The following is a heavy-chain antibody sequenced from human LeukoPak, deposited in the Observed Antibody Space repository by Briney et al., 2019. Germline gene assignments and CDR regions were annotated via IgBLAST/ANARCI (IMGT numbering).Heavy chain of an antibody. CDR2: IYYNGST. J-gene: IGHJ5*02. V-gene: IGHV4-59*01. CDR1: GGSISSYY. Sequence: PSETLSLTCTVSGGSISSYYWSWIRQPPGKGLEWIGYIYYNGSTNYNPSLKSRVTISVDTSKNQFSLKLSSVTAADTAVYYCARAARSYYDFWSGLNWFDPWGQGTLVTVSS. D-gene: IGHD3-3*01. CDR3: ARAARSYYDFWSGLNWFDP.